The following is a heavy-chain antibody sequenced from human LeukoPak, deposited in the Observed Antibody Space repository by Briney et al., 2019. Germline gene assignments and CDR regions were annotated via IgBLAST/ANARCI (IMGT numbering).Heavy chain of an antibody. CDR1: GYSFTSYW. CDR3: ARQGPGYSYVSAYYFDY. V-gene: IGHV5-51*01. D-gene: IGHD5-18*01. J-gene: IGHJ4*02. CDR2: IYPGDSDT. Sequence: GESLKISCKGSGYSFTSYWIGWVRRMPGKGLEWMGIIYPGDSDTRYSPSFQGQVTISADKSISTAYLQWSSLKASDTAMYYCARQGPGYSYVSAYYFDYWGQGTLVTVSS.